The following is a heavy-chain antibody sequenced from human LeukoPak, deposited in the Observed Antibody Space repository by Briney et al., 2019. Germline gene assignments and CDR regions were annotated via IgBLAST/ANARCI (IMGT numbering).Heavy chain of an antibody. Sequence: ASVKVSCKASGYTFTDYYMHWVRQAPGQGLERMGWINPNSGGTNYAQKFQGRVTMTRDTSISTAYMELSRLRSDDTAVFYCSSSRWFNAAEYYFDYWGQGTPVTVSS. CDR2: INPNSGGT. J-gene: IGHJ4*02. D-gene: IGHD3-10*01. CDR3: SSSRWFNAAEYYFDY. V-gene: IGHV1-2*02. CDR1: GYTFTDYY.